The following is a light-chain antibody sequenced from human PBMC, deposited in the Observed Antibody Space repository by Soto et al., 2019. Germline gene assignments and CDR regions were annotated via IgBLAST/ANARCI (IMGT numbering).Light chain of an antibody. Sequence: EIVLTQSPGTLSLSPGERATLSCRASQSVSSSYLAWYQQKPGQAPRLLIYGASSTASGIPDRFSGSGSGTAFTLTSSRLEPEDSAVYYCQEYGSSPQTFGQGTRLEIK. V-gene: IGKV3-20*01. CDR1: QSVSSSY. J-gene: IGKJ5*01. CDR2: GAS. CDR3: QEYGSSPQT.